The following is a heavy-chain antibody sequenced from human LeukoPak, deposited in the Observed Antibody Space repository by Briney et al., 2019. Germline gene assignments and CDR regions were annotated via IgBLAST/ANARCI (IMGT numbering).Heavy chain of an antibody. V-gene: IGHV3-9*01. CDR1: GFTFGDYA. CDR3: AKDKYSSGWYSFYGMDV. CDR2: ISWNSGSI. D-gene: IGHD6-19*01. Sequence: PGRSLRLSCAASGFTFGDYAMHWVRHAPGKGLVWVSGISWNSGSIGYADSVKGRFTISRDNAKNSLYLQMNSLRAEDTALYYCAKDKYSSGWYSFYGMDVWGQGTTVTVSS. J-gene: IGHJ6*02.